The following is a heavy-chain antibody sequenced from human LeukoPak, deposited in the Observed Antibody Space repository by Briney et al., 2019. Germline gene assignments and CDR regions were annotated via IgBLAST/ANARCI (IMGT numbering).Heavy chain of an antibody. V-gene: IGHV4-31*03. CDR2: IYYSGST. D-gene: IGHD2/OR15-2a*01. CDR3: AREVYGRSDYYYYMDV. CDR1: GGSISSGGYY. Sequence: SQTLSLTCTVSGGSISSGGYYWSWIRQHPGKGLEWIGYIYYSGSTYYNPSLKSRVTISVDTSKNQFSLKLSSVTAADTAVYYCAREVYGRSDYYYYMDVWGKGTTVTVPS. J-gene: IGHJ6*03.